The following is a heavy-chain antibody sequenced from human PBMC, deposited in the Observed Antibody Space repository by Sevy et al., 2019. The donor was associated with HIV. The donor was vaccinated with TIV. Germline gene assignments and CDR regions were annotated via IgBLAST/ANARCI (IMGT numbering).Heavy chain of an antibody. CDR1: GFTLSNYD. J-gene: IGHJ6*02. CDR3: AKCITIFGVVSPYYYYGMDV. D-gene: IGHD3-3*01. Sequence: GGSLRLSCIESGFTLSNYDIHWVRQAAGKGLEWVSAISGSGGSTYYADSVKGRFTISRDNSKNTLYLQMNSLRAEDTAVYYCAKCITIFGVVSPYYYYGMDVWGQGTTVTVSS. V-gene: IGHV3-23*01. CDR2: ISGSGGST.